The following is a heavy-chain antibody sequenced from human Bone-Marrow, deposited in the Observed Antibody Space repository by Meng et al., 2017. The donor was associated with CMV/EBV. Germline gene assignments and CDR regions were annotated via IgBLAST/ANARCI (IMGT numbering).Heavy chain of an antibody. CDR2: ISYDGRNK. Sequence: GGSLRLSCAASGFSFSRYVIHWVRQAPGKGLEWLAVISYDGRNKYYGDSVKGRITISRDNSKNTVYLQMNSLRPEDTAVYYCARDLWSHLTSGSYFYNGMDVWGQGTTVTVSS. J-gene: IGHJ6*02. CDR3: ARDLWSHLTSGSYFYNGMDV. CDR1: GFSFSRYV. V-gene: IGHV3-30*04. D-gene: IGHD1-26*01.